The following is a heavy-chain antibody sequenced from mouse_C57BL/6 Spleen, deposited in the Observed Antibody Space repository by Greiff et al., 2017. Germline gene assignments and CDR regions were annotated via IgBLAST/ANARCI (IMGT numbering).Heavy chain of an antibody. D-gene: IGHD3-2*02. V-gene: IGHV1-69*01. CDR2: IDPSDSYT. CDR3: ASYSSGRFAY. J-gene: IGHJ3*01. Sequence: QVQLQQPGAELVMPGASVKLSCKASGYTFTSYWMHWVKQRPGQGLEWIGEIDPSDSYTNYNQKFKGKSTLTVDKSSSPAYMQLSSLTSEDSAVYYCASYSSGRFAYWGQGTLVTVSA. CDR1: GYTFTSYW.